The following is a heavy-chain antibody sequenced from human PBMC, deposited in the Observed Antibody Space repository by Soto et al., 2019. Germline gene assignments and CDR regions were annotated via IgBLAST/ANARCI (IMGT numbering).Heavy chain of an antibody. Sequence: SVKVSCKASGGTFSSYAISWVRQAPGQGLEWMGGIIPIFGTANYAQKFQGRVTITADESTSTAYMELSSLRSEDTAVYYCARIGAYDSSGYYYWFDPWGQGTLVTVSS. CDR3: ARIGAYDSSGYYYWFDP. CDR2: IIPIFGTA. D-gene: IGHD3-22*01. V-gene: IGHV1-69*13. CDR1: GGTFSSYA. J-gene: IGHJ5*02.